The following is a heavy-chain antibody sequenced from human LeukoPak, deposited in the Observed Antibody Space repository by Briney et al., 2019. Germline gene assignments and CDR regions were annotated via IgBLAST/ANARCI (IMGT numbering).Heavy chain of an antibody. V-gene: IGHV4-59*01. J-gene: IGHJ4*02. CDR1: GGSISSYY. CDR3: ARDTRFYDSSAYYYFDY. CDR2: IYYRGSP. D-gene: IGHD3-22*01. Sequence: PSETLSLTCTVSGGSISSYYWRWIRQPPGKGLEWIGDIYYRGSPNYNPSLKSRVTISIDASKNQFSLKLSSVTAADTAVYYCARDTRFYDSSAYYYFDYWGQGTLVTVSS.